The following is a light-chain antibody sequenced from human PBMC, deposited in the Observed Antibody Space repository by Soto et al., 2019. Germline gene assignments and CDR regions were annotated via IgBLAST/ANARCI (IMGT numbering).Light chain of an antibody. CDR2: GAS. V-gene: IGKV3-20*01. Sequence: EIVLTQSPGTLSLSPGERASLSCRASQSVTSTYLAWYQQKPGQAPRLLIYGASNRATGIPDRFSGSGSGTDFTLTISRLDPEDFAVYYCQQYVSSPFTFGPGTTVDVK. J-gene: IGKJ3*01. CDR1: QSVTSTY. CDR3: QQYVSSPFT.